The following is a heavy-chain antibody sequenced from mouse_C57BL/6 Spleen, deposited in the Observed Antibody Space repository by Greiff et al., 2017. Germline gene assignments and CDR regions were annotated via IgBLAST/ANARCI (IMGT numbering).Heavy chain of an antibody. D-gene: IGHD2-2*01. CDR1: GFTFSDYG. CDR3: ARVYGSIFDY. V-gene: IGHV5-17*01. Sequence: EVKVVESGGGLVKPGGSLKLSCAASGFTFSDYGMHWVRQAPEKGLEWVAYISSGSSTIYYADTVKGRFTISRDNAKNTLFLQMTSLRSEDTAMYYCARVYGSIFDYWGQGTTLTVSS. CDR2: ISSGSSTI. J-gene: IGHJ2*01.